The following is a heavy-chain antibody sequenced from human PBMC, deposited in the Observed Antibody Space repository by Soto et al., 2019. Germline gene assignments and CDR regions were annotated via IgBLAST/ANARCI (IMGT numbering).Heavy chain of an antibody. Sequence: SLRLSCAASGFTFSSYSMNWVRQAPGKGLEWVSSITSSSSYIYYADSVKGRFTISRDNAKNSLYLQMNSLRAEDTAVYYCARRYCSGGSCHEIDYWGQGTLVTVSS. V-gene: IGHV3-21*01. J-gene: IGHJ4*02. CDR1: GFTFSSYS. D-gene: IGHD2-15*01. CDR3: ARRYCSGGSCHEIDY. CDR2: ITSSSSYI.